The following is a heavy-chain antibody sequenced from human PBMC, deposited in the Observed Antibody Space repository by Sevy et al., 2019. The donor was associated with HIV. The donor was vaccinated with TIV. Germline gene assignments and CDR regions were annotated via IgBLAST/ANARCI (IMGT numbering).Heavy chain of an antibody. J-gene: IGHJ6*02. CDR3: ARDPRIIWFGAPPSMDV. CDR2: ISAAGDTK. CDR1: GFIFNNYP. V-gene: IGHV3-23*01. Sequence: GGSLRLSCTASGFIFNNYPMGWVRQAPGKGLEWVSTISAAGDTKYYADSVRGRFSISRDNSKNIVYLQMNGLGVEESAVYYCARDPRIIWFGAPPSMDVWGQGTTVTVSS. D-gene: IGHD3-16*01.